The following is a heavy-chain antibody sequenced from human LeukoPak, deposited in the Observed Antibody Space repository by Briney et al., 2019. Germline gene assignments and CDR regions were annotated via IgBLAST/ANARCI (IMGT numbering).Heavy chain of an antibody. V-gene: IGHV3-23*01. CDR2: LSGSGGST. D-gene: IGHD3-9*01. CDR1: GFTFSNYA. Sequence: QSGGSLRLSCAASGFTFSNYAMSWVRQAPGKGLEWVSALSGSGGSTYYADSVKGRFTISRDNSKNTLYLQMNSLRAEDTAVYYCARTKREYYDILTPPNWFDPWGQGTLVTVSS. J-gene: IGHJ5*02. CDR3: ARTKREYYDILTPPNWFDP.